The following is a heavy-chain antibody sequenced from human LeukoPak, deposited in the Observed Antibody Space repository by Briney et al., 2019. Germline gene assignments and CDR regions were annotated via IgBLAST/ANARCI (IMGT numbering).Heavy chain of an antibody. J-gene: IGHJ3*02. CDR1: GFTFSSYA. V-gene: IGHV3-23*01. CDR3: AKDPFRGATEHPDAFDI. D-gene: IGHD3-16*01. Sequence: GGSLRLACAASGFTFSSYAMSWVRQAPGKGLEWVSAISGSGGSTYYADSVKGRFTISRDNSKNTLYLQMNSLRAEDTAVYYCAKDPFRGATEHPDAFDIWGQGTMVTVSS. CDR2: ISGSGGST.